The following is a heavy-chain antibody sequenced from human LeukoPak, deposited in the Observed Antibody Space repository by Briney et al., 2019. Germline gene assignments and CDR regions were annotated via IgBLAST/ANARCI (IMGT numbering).Heavy chain of an antibody. Sequence: GRSLRLSCAASGLTFSNHGMHWVRQAPGKGLEWVVTLSYGGSNKYYADSVKGRSTISRDNSKNTLFLQMTSLRAEDTAVYYCAKSVVYYDFWSLPNDYWGQGTLVTVSS. D-gene: IGHD3-3*01. V-gene: IGHV3-30*18. CDR1: GLTFSNHG. CDR2: LSYGGSNK. J-gene: IGHJ4*02. CDR3: AKSVVYYDFWSLPNDY.